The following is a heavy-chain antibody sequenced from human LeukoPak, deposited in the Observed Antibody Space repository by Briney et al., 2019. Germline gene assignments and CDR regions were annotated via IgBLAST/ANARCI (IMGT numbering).Heavy chain of an antibody. D-gene: IGHD3-10*01. Sequence: PGGSLRLSCAASGLTFSDYYMSWIRQAPGKGLEWVSYISSIGSTIYYADSVKGRFTISRDNAKNSLYLQMNSLRAEDTAVYYCARGPGAPGSYYYYYGMDVWGQGTTVTVSS. CDR1: GLTFSDYY. CDR2: ISSIGSTI. CDR3: ARGPGAPGSYYYYYGMDV. V-gene: IGHV3-11*01. J-gene: IGHJ6*02.